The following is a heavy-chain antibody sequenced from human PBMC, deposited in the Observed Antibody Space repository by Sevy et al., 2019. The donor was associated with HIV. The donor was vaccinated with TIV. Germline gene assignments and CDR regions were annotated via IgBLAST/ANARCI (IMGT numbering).Heavy chain of an antibody. CDR3: ARGTLSYYYGGGSSRYPDFAW. Sequence: ASVKVSCKASGYTFTNNYMHWVRQAPGQGLEWMGLINPSGGTTSFGQRFQGRLTMTTDTPTSTVYMEPSSLRSEDTAVYYCARGTLSYYYGGGSSRYPDFAWWGQGTLVTVSS. CDR1: GYTFTNNY. CDR2: INPSGGTT. V-gene: IGHV1-46*01. J-gene: IGHJ4*02. D-gene: IGHD3-10*01.